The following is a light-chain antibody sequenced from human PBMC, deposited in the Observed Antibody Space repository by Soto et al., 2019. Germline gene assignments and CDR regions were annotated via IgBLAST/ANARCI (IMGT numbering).Light chain of an antibody. CDR3: SSYTSSSTLYV. V-gene: IGLV2-14*01. CDR2: EVS. CDR1: SSDVGGYNY. J-gene: IGLJ1*01. Sequence: QSALTQPAFVSGSPGQSITISCIGTSSDVGGYNYVSWYQQHPGKAPKLMIYEVSNRPSGVSNRFSGSKSGNTASLTISGLQAEDEADYYCSSYTSSSTLYVFGTGTKVTVL.